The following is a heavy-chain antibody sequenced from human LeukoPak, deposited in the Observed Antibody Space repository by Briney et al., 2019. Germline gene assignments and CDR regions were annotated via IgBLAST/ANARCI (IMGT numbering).Heavy chain of an antibody. CDR3: AGGAN. CDR1: GFNFSGYW. J-gene: IGHJ4*02. Sequence: GGSLRLSCEASGFNFSGYWLNWVRQAPGQGLEWVANINPDGSGKYYVDSVEGRFTISRDDAKNSLYLQMNSLRAEDTAVYYCAGGANWGQGTPVTVSS. V-gene: IGHV3-7*04. CDR2: INPDGSGK.